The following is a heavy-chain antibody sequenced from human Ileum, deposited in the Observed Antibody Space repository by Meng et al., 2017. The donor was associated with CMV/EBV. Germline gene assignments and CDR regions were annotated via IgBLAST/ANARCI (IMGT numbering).Heavy chain of an antibody. J-gene: IGHJ5*02. CDR1: CGSNSDYY. CDR2: IHIYDST. Sequence: QMQLERSGPGLVKPWEIPSLTCTVSCGSNSDYYLSWIRQSARKGLQWIGRIHIYDSTYYRPSLQSRVTMSIDTSKNQFFLNLNSVTAADTAVYYCARNRAGGDYGDQTWGQGTLVTVSS. V-gene: IGHV4-4*07. CDR3: ARNRAGGDYGDQT. D-gene: IGHD4/OR15-4a*01.